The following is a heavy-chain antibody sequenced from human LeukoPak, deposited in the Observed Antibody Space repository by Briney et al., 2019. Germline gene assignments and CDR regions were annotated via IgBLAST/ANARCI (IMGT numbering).Heavy chain of an antibody. CDR2: IIPIFGTA. J-gene: IGHJ5*02. Sequence: SVKVSCKASGGTFSSYAISWVRQAPGQGLEWMGGIIPIFGTANYAQKFQGRVTITADESTSTAYMELSSLRSEDTAVYYCARAATVVVPAAIGLDPWGQGTLVTVSS. D-gene: IGHD2-2*02. CDR1: GGTFSSYA. CDR3: ARAATVVVPAAIGLDP. V-gene: IGHV1-69*13.